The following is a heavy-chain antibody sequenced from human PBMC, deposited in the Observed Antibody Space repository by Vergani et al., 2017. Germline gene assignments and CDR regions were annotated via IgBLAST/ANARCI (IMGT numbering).Heavy chain of an antibody. V-gene: IGHV4-34*01. CDR3: ARGRDPVTIFGVVYYYYGMDV. CDR2: INHSGST. CDR1: GGSFSGYY. J-gene: IGHJ6*02. D-gene: IGHD3-3*01. Sequence: QVQLQQWGAGLLKPSETLSLTCAVYGGSFSGYYWSWIRQPPGKGLEWIGEINHSGSTNYNPSLKSRVTISGNTSKNQFSLKLSPVTAAATAVYYCARGRDPVTIFGVVYYYYGMDVWGQGTTVTVSS.